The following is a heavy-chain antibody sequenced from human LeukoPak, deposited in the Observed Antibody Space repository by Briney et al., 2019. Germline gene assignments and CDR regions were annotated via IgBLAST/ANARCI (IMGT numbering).Heavy chain of an antibody. J-gene: IGHJ4*02. CDR1: GFTFSSYS. CDR2: ISSSSSYI. Sequence: GGFLRLSCAASGFTFSSYSMNWVRQAPGKGLEWVSSISSSSSYIYYADSVKGRFTISRDNAKNSLYLQMNSLRAEDTAVYYCARDAEQQLALFDYWGQGTLVTVSS. D-gene: IGHD6-13*01. CDR3: ARDAEQQLALFDY. V-gene: IGHV3-21*01.